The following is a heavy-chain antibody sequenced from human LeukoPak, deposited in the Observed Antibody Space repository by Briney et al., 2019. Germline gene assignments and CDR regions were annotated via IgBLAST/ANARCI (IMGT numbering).Heavy chain of an antibody. D-gene: IGHD3-22*01. V-gene: IGHV3-53*01. J-gene: IGHJ4*02. CDR1: GFTVSSNY. CDR2: IYSGGST. CDR3: ARDENYYDGSGYRFDY. Sequence: GSLRLSCAASGFTVSSNYMSWVRQAPGKGLEWVSIIYSGGSTFYADSVKGRFTFSRDNAKNSLYLQMNSLRAEDTAVYYCARDENYYDGSGYRFDYWGQGTLVTVSS.